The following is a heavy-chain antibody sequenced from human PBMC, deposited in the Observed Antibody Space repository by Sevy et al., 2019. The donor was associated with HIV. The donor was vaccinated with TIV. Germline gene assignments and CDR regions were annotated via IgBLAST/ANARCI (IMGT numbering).Heavy chain of an antibody. CDR3: AMGWNTAMPFDF. Sequence: GESLKISCKGSGYSFTTNWIAWVRQMPGKGLEWMGIIYGDPDTRYSPSFEGQVTISADKSISTAYLQWRTLKASDTAVYYCAMGWNTAMPFDFWGQGTLVTVSS. CDR2: IYGDPDT. D-gene: IGHD5-18*01. CDR1: GYSFTTNW. V-gene: IGHV5-51*01. J-gene: IGHJ4*02.